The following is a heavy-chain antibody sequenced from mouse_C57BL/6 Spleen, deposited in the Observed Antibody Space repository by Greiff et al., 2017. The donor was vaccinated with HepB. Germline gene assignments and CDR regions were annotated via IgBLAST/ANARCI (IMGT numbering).Heavy chain of an antibody. CDR3: ASLYPGWYFDV. D-gene: IGHD2-12*01. CDR1: GYAFSSSW. J-gene: IGHJ1*03. Sequence: VKLMESGPELVKPGASVKISCKASGYAFSSSWMNWVKQRPGKGLEWIGRIYPGDGDTNYNGKFKGKATLTADKSSSTAYMQLSSLTSEDSAVYFCASLYPGWYFDVWGTGTTVTVSS. V-gene: IGHV1-82*01. CDR2: IYPGDGDT.